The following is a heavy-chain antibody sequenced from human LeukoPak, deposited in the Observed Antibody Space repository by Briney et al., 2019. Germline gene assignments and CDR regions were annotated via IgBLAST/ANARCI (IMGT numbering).Heavy chain of an antibody. CDR1: GFTFSTYW. J-gene: IGHJ4*02. CDR3: ARDYYDRSGYYSPLFDY. CDR2: IKQDGSEK. V-gene: IGHV3-7*01. Sequence: GGSLRLSCAASGFTFSTYWMSWVRQAPGKGLEWVANIKQDGSEKHYVDSVKGRFTISRDNAKNSLYLQMNSLRAEDTAVYYCARDYYDRSGYYSPLFDYWGQGTLVTVSS. D-gene: IGHD3-22*01.